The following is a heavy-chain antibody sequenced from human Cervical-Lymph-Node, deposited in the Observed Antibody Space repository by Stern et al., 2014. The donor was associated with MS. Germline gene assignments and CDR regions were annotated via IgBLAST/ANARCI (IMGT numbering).Heavy chain of an antibody. CDR3: AKDLGGYSAYDTKHGMDV. Sequence: VQLVESGGGVVQPGRSLRLSCAASGFTFSTYAMHWVRQAPGKGLEWVAVISHDGSYTYYADSVKGRFTISRDNSKNTLYVEMKSLRAGDTAVFYCAKDLGGYSAYDTKHGMDVWGQWTTVTVSS. D-gene: IGHD5-12*01. J-gene: IGHJ6*02. V-gene: IGHV3-30*18. CDR2: ISHDGSYT. CDR1: GFTFSTYA.